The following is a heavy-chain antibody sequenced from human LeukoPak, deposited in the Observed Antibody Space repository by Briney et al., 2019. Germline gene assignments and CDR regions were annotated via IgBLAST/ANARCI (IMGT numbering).Heavy chain of an antibody. V-gene: IGHV3-33*01. D-gene: IGHD2-15*01. CDR2: IWFDGSNK. Sequence: GGSLRLSCAASGFTFSSYGMHWVRQAPGKGLEWVAVIWFDGSNKHYADSVKGRSTISRDNSKNTLYLQMNSLGPDDTAVYYCARDYCSGGACNSGPFDYWGQGTLVTVSS. CDR1: GFTFSSYG. CDR3: ARDYCSGGACNSGPFDY. J-gene: IGHJ4*02.